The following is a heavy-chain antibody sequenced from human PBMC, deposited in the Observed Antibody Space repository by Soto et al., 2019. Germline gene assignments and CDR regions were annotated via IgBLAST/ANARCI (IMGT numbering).Heavy chain of an antibody. Sequence: QVPLVQSGAEVKKPGASVSVSCETSGFTFTRYTFHWVRQAPGQRLEWLGWINAGTGNTKYSQKFQGRVTITRDTSASTAYMELSSLRSEDTAIYYCACRGTYAGGYYGVDVWGQGTTVTVSS. J-gene: IGHJ6*02. V-gene: IGHV1-3*01. CDR1: GFTFTRYT. CDR2: INAGTGNT. D-gene: IGHD1-26*01. CDR3: ACRGTYAGGYYGVDV.